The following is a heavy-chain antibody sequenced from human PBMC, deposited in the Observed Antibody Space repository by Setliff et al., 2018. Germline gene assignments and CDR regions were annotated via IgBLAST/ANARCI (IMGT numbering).Heavy chain of an antibody. CDR3: ARGLNRWFGEFTFDI. J-gene: IGHJ3*02. V-gene: IGHV1-2*02. CDR1: GYIFAGYY. CDR2: INPISVGA. Sequence: VASVKVSCKASGYIFAGYYMHWVRQTPGQGLEWMGWINPISVGANYAQKFQGRVTLTRDTSISTGYLGLNRLRSDDTAVYYCARGLNRWFGEFTFDIWGQGTMVTVSS. D-gene: IGHD3-10*01.